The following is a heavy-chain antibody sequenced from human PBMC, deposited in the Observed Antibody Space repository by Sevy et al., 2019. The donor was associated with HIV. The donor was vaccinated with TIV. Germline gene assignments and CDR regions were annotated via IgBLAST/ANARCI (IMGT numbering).Heavy chain of an antibody. Sequence: SQTLSLTCAISGDSVSSNSAAWNWIRQSPSRGLEWLGRTYYRSKWYNDYAVSVKSRITINPDTSKNHFSLQLHSVTPGDTAGYYCARELGRGSWYSGYFDYWGQGTLVTVSS. D-gene: IGHD6-13*01. J-gene: IGHJ4*02. CDR2: TYYRSKWYN. CDR3: ARELGRGSWYSGYFDY. V-gene: IGHV6-1*01. CDR1: GDSVSSNSAA.